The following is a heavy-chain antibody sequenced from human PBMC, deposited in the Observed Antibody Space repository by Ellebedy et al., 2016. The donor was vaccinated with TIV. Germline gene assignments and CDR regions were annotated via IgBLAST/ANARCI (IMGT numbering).Heavy chain of an antibody. CDR2: ISASNSTL. CDR1: GFTFNSYP. J-gene: IGHJ4*02. V-gene: IGHV3-48*04. Sequence: GESLKISCAASGFTFNSYPMNWVRQAPGQGLEWVSYISASNSTLFYADSVKGRFTISRDNTKNSVYLEMNSLRPEDTAVYYCARSDEYGDYVFDSWGQGSLVIVSS. D-gene: IGHD4-17*01. CDR3: ARSDEYGDYVFDS.